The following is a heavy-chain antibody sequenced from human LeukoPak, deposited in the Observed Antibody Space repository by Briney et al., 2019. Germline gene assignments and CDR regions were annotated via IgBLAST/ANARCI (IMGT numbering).Heavy chain of an antibody. CDR3: ARDLGDANFDY. D-gene: IGHD3-10*01. CDR2: ISSSSSYI. J-gene: IGHJ4*02. V-gene: IGHV3-21*01. CDR1: GFTYSSYS. Sequence: GGSLRLSCAASGFTYSSYSMNWVRQAPGKGLEWVSSISSSSSYIYYADSVKGRFTISRDNAKNSLYLQMNSLRAEDTAVYYCARDLGDANFDYWGQGTLVTASS.